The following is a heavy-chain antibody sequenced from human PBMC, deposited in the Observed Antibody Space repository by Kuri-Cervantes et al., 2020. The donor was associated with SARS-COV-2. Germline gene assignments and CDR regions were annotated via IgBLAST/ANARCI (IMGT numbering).Heavy chain of an antibody. D-gene: IGHD6-13*01. V-gene: IGHV4-38-2*01. Sequence: GSLRLSCAVSGYSISSGYYWGWIRQPPGKGLEWIGSIYHSGSTYYNPSLKSRVTISVDTSKNQFSLKLSSVTAADTAVYYCVRAPQYSSRFDYWGQGTLVTVSS. J-gene: IGHJ4*02. CDR2: IYHSGST. CDR1: GYSISSGYY. CDR3: VRAPQYSSRFDY.